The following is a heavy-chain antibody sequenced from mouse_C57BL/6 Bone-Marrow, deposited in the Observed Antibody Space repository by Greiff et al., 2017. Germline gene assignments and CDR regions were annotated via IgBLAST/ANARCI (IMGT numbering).Heavy chain of an antibody. J-gene: IGHJ2*01. V-gene: IGHV1-64*01. CDR3: ARVYYRYYFDY. Sequence: QVQLKQPGAELVKPGASVKLSCKASGYTFTSYWMHWVKQRPGQGLEWIGMIHPNSGSTNYNEKFKSKATLTVDKSSSTAYMQLSSLTSEDSAVYYCARVYYRYYFDYWGQGTTLTVSS. D-gene: IGHD2-14*01. CDR2: IHPNSGST. CDR1: GYTFTSYW.